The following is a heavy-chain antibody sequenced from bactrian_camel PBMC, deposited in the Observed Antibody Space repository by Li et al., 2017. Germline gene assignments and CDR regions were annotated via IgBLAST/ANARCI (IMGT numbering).Heavy chain of an antibody. V-gene: IGHV3S31*01. D-gene: IGHD3*01. J-gene: IGHJ4*01. CDR3: VAPVHFVSVTTGPLAT. Sequence: VQLVESGGGLVKPGGSLRLSCVGSGFTFSMYAMRWVRQAPGKGLEWVSAINSGGGGTYLADSVKGRFTTSRDNAKNTLYLQLNSLKTEDTAMYYCVAPVHFVSVTTGPLATGARGPRSPSP. CDR1: GFTFSMYA. CDR2: INSGGGGT.